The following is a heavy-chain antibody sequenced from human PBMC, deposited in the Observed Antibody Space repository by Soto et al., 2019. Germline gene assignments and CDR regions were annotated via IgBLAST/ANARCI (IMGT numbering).Heavy chain of an antibody. Sequence: PGGSLRLSCAASGFTFSNYWMHWVRQAPGKGLVWVSRINSDGSSTNYADSVKGRFTISRDNAKNTLYLQMNSLRADDTAVYYWATDSYNSALFSFDAWRQGALVTVSS. CDR2: INSDGSST. CDR3: ATDSYNSALFSFDA. D-gene: IGHD6-19*01. V-gene: IGHV3-74*01. CDR1: GFTFSNYW. J-gene: IGHJ4*02.